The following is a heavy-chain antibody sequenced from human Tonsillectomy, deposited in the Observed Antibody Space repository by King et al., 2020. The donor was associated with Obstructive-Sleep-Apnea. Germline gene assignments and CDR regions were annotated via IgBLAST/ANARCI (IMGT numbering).Heavy chain of an antibody. CDR1: GFTFSTYS. Sequence: VQLVESGGGLVKPGGSLRLSCVASGFTFSTYSINWVRQAPGKGLEWVASISSSSSYIYYADSVKGRFTISRDNAKNSLYLQINSLRAEDTAVYYCVRDYSVVSGLDVWGQGTTVTVSS. D-gene: IGHD2-15*01. CDR3: VRDYSVVSGLDV. V-gene: IGHV3-21*01. J-gene: IGHJ6*02. CDR2: ISSSSSYI.